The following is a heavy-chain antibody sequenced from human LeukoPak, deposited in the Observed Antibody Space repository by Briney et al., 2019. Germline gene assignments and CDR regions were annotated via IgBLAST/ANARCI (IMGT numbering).Heavy chain of an antibody. D-gene: IGHD6-13*01. V-gene: IGHV3-23*01. CDR2: ISGSGGST. CDR1: GFTFSSYA. J-gene: IGHJ4*02. Sequence: HTGGSLRLSCAASGFTFSSYAMSWVRQAPGKGLEWVSAISGSGGSTYYADSVKGRFTISRDNSKNTLYLQMNSLRAEDTAVYYCAKDRDSSSWYDYFVYWGQGTLVTVSS. CDR3: AKDRDSSSWYDYFVY.